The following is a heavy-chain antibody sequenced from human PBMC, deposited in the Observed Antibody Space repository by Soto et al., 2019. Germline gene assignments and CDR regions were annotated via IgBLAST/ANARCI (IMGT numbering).Heavy chain of an antibody. CDR2: ISWDGGST. V-gene: IGHV3-43*01. D-gene: IGHD3-22*01. CDR1: GFTFDDYT. CDR3: ARDRDSSGNYLDYLDY. J-gene: IGHJ4*02. Sequence: GGSLRLSCAASGFTFDDYTMHWVRQAPGKGLEWVSLISWDGGSTYYADSVKGRFTISRDNAKNSLYLQMNSLRAEDTAVYYCARDRDSSGNYLDYLDYWGQGTLVTVSS.